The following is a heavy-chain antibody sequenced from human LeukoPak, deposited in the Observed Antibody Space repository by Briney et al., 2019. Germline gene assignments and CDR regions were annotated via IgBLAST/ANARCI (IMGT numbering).Heavy chain of an antibody. V-gene: IGHV3-23*01. CDR3: AKRDRPCSGDCSAPYYFDY. Sequence: GGSLRLSCAASGFTFSSYAMSWVRQAPGKGLEWVSSISSSGANTYYADSVKGRFTISRDNSKDTLYLQMSSLRVEDTAVYYCAKRDRPCSGDCSAPYYFDYWGQGTLVTVSS. D-gene: IGHD2-21*02. CDR2: ISSSGANT. CDR1: GFTFSSYA. J-gene: IGHJ4*02.